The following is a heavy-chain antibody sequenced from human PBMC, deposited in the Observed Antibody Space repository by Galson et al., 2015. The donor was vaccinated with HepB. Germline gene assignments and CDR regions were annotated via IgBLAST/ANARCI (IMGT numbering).Heavy chain of an antibody. CDR1: ILTLLYWGV. D-gene: IGHD2-21*01. V-gene: IGHV2-5*02. CDR2: IYWDGDA. J-gene: IGHJ4*02. Sequence: PALVKPTHPHADLRLLWILTLLYWGVCGLDPSAPRKGLEWPALIYWDGDARYSPSLESRLTITKDSSRNHVVLRMTNMDPVDTATYYCAHQLRSRFDSWGQGTLVTVSS. CDR3: AHQLRSRFDS.